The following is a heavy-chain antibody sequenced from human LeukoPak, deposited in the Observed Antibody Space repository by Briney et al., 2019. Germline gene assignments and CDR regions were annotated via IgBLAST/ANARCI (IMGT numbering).Heavy chain of an antibody. D-gene: IGHD3-22*01. V-gene: IGHV4-59*08. CDR2: IYYSGST. CDR1: GGSIRSYY. CDR3: ASHYYDSSGYSDY. Sequence: SETLSLTCTVSGGSIRSYYWSWIRQPPGKGLEWIGYIYYSGSTNYNPSLKSRVTISVDTSKNQFSLKLSSVTAADTAVYYCASHYYDSSGYSDYWGQGTLVTVSS. J-gene: IGHJ4*02.